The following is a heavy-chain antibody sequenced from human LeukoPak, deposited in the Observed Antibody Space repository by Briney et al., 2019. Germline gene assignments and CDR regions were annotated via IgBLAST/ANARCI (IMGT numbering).Heavy chain of an antibody. D-gene: IGHD3-22*01. Sequence: GGSLRLSCAASGFTFSSYSMSWVRQAPGKGLEWVANIKQDGSEKYYVDSVKGRFTISRDNAKNTLYLQMNSLRAEDTAMYYCVRQYSYDSSGYYPWDYWGQGTLVTVSS. V-gene: IGHV3-7*02. J-gene: IGHJ4*02. CDR3: VRQYSYDSSGYYPWDY. CDR2: IKQDGSEK. CDR1: GFTFSSYS.